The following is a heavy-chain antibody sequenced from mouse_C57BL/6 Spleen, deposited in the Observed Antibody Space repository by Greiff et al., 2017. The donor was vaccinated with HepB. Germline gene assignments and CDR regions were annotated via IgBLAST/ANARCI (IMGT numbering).Heavy chain of an antibody. V-gene: IGHV1-15*01. J-gene: IGHJ1*03. CDR2: IDPETGGT. Sequence: VQLQQSGAELVRPGASVTLSCKASGYTFTDYEMHWVKQTPVHGLEWIGAIDPETGGTAYNQKFKGKAILTADKSSSTAYMELRSLTSADSAVYYCTRSPNYYGSSYWWYFDVWGTGTTVTVSS. D-gene: IGHD1-1*01. CDR1: GYTFTDYE. CDR3: TRSPNYYGSSYWWYFDV.